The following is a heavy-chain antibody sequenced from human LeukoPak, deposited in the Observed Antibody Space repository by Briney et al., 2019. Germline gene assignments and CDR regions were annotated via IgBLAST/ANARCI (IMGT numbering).Heavy chain of an antibody. D-gene: IGHD3-22*01. CDR3: ARTPRRYYDSSGYYSDYYYGMDV. CDR1: GGTFSSYA. V-gene: IGHV1-69*04. Sequence: ASVKVSCKASGGTFSSYAISWVRQARGQGLEWMGRIIPILGIANYAQKFQGRVTITADKSTSTAYMELSSLRSEDTAVYYCARTPRRYYDSSGYYSDYYYGMDVWGQGTTVTVSS. J-gene: IGHJ6*02. CDR2: IIPILGIA.